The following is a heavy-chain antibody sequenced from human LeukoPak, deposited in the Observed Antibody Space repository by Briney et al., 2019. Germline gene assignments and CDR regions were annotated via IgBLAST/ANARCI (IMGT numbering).Heavy chain of an antibody. J-gene: IGHJ5*02. Sequence: WASVKVSCKASGYTFTGYYMHWVRQAPGQGLEWMGWINPNSGGTNYAQKFQGRVTMTRDTSISTAYMELSRLRSDDTAVYYCAREKLSSWYEVRNWFDPWGQGTLVTVSS. D-gene: IGHD6-13*01. CDR1: GYTFTGYY. CDR2: INPNSGGT. CDR3: AREKLSSWYEVRNWFDP. V-gene: IGHV1-2*02.